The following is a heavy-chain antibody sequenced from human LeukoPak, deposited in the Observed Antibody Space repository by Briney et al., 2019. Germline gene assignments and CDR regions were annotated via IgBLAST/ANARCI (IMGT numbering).Heavy chain of an antibody. J-gene: IGHJ5*02. V-gene: IGHV3-30*18. CDR3: AKDGWTTVTANWFDP. CDR2: TSSDLNVK. D-gene: IGHD4-11*01. Sequence: PGGSLRLSCAASGFTFRNYVIHWVRQAPGKGLEWVAVTSSDLNVKLYADSVKGRFTISGDNSRSTLYLQMNRLRAEDTAVYYCAKDGWTTVTANWFDPWGQGTLVTVSS. CDR1: GFTFRNYV.